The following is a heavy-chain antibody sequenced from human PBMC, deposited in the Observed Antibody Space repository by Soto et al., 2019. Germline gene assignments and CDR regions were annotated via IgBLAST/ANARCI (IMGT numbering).Heavy chain of an antibody. V-gene: IGHV3-23*01. CDR3: AKDPLDSSSWYGGSWFDP. CDR2: ISGSGGST. Sequence: PVGSLRLSCAASGFTFSSYAMSWVRQAPGKGLEWVSAISGSGGSTYYADSVKGRFTISRDNSKNTLYLQMNSLRAEDTAVYYCAKDPLDSSSWYGGSWFDPWGQGTLVTVSS. J-gene: IGHJ5*02. D-gene: IGHD6-13*01. CDR1: GFTFSSYA.